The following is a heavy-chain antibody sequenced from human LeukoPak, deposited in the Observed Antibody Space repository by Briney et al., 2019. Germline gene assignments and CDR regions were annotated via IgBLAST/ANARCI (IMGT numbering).Heavy chain of an antibody. J-gene: IGHJ4*02. CDR3: AKRLRVDDYKVYLDY. Sequence: GGSLRLSCAASGFTFSNYAMSWVRQAQGKGLEWVSVISDSGGTAYYADSVRGRFTISRDNSKNTLYLQMNSLRAEDTAIYYCAKRLRVDDYKVYLDYWGQGTLVTVSS. D-gene: IGHD5-24*01. CDR1: GFTFSNYA. V-gene: IGHV3-23*01. CDR2: ISDSGGTA.